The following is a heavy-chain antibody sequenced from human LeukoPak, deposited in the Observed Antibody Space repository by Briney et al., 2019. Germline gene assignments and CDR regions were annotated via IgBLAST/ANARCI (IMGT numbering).Heavy chain of an antibody. V-gene: IGHV3-23*01. CDR3: AKGYDFWSGNGMDV. Sequence: GGSLRLSCAASGFTLSSYWMSWVRQAPGKGLEWVSAISGGGGSTYYADSVKGRFTISRDNSESTLYLQMNSLRAEDTAAYYCAKGYDFWSGNGMDVWGQGTTVTVSS. J-gene: IGHJ6*02. CDR2: ISGGGGST. CDR1: GFTLSSYW. D-gene: IGHD3-3*01.